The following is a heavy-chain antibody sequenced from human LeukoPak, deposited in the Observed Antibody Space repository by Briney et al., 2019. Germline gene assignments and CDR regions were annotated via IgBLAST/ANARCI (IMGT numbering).Heavy chain of an antibody. Sequence: GGSLRLSCAASGFTFSSYAMSWVRQAPGKGLEWVSAISGSGGSTYYADSVKGRFTISRENSKNTLYLQMNSLRAEDTAVYYCAKARPYYDILTGYDYWGQGTLVTVSS. D-gene: IGHD3-9*01. V-gene: IGHV3-23*01. CDR2: ISGSGGST. CDR3: AKARPYYDILTGYDY. J-gene: IGHJ4*02. CDR1: GFTFSSYA.